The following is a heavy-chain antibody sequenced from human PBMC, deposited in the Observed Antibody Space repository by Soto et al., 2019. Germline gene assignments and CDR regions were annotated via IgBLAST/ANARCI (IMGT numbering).Heavy chain of an antibody. CDR1: GGSISSNY. Sequence: PSETLSLTCTVAGGSISSNYWTWIRQPPGKGLEWIGYVYNSGSTNYNPSLKSGVTISEDTSKSQFSLKVNSMTAADTAVYYCARYRREAAAGYTLDYWGHGILVTVSS. CDR2: VYNSGST. J-gene: IGHJ4*01. V-gene: IGHV4-59*01. D-gene: IGHD6-13*01. CDR3: ARYRREAAAGYTLDY.